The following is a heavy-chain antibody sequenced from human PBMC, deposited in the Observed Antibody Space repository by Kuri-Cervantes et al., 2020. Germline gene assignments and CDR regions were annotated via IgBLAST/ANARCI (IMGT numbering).Heavy chain of an antibody. V-gene: IGHV3-11*04. CDR3: ARANFYYYGSGIPPPGYYYMDV. CDR2: IGRSAGSL. D-gene: IGHD3-10*01. CDR1: GFTFSDYY. J-gene: IGHJ6*03. Sequence: GESLKISCVVSGFTFSDYYMSWIRQTTEKGLEWLAYIGRSAGSLWYADSVKGRFTVSRDNAKNSLYLQMNSLRAEDTAVYYCARANFYYYGSGIPPPGYYYMDVWGKGTTVTVSS.